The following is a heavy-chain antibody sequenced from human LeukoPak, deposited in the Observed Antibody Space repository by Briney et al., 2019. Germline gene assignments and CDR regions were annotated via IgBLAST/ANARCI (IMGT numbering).Heavy chain of an antibody. V-gene: IGHV3-33*03. J-gene: IGHJ4*02. CDR1: GFTFTSYD. CDR3: ASRYCSGGSCYLSFDY. Sequence: GRSLRLSCAASGFTFTSYDMHWVRQAPGKGLEWVALIWYDGSNTYYADSVRGRFTISRDNAKNSLYLQMNSLRAEDTAVYYCASRYCSGGSCYLSFDYWGQGTLVTVSS. D-gene: IGHD2-15*01. CDR2: IWYDGSNT.